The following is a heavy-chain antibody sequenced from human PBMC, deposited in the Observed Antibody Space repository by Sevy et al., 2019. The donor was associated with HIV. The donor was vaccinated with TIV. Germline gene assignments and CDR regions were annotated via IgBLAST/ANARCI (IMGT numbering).Heavy chain of an antibody. V-gene: IGHV3-21*01. D-gene: IGHD3-10*01. CDR2: ISSSSSYI. CDR3: ARQRRFGEFDY. CDR1: GFTFSSYS. J-gene: IGHJ4*02. Sequence: GGSLRLSCAASGFTFSSYSMNWVRQAPGKGLEWVSSISSSSSYIYYADSVKGRFTISRDNAKNSLYLQMNSLSAEDTAVYYCARQRRFGEFDYWGQGTLVTVSS.